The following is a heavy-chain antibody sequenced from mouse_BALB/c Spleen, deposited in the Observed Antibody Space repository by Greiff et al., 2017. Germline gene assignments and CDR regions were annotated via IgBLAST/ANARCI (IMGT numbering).Heavy chain of an antibody. CDR2: ISSGGST. Sequence: EVKLVESGGGLVKPGGSLKLSCAASGFTFSSYAMSWVRQTPEKRLEWVASISSGGSTYYPDSVKGRFTISRDNARNILYLQMSSLRSEDTAMYYCARGNYFDYWGQGTTHTVSS. V-gene: IGHV5-6-5*01. CDR3: ARGNYFDY. CDR1: GFTFSSYA. J-gene: IGHJ2*01.